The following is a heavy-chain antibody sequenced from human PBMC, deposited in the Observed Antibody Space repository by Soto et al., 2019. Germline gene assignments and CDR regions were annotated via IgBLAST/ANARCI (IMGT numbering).Heavy chain of an antibody. CDR1: GGTFSSYA. CDR3: ARGVAAAGTEGYYYYYYYMDV. Sequence: ASVKVSCKASGGTFSSYAINWVRQATGQGLEWMGWMNPNSGNTGYAQKFQGRVTMTRNTSISTAYMELSSLRSEDTAVYYCARGVAAAGTEGYYYYYYYMDVWGKGTTVTVSS. D-gene: IGHD6-13*01. CDR2: MNPNSGNT. J-gene: IGHJ6*03. V-gene: IGHV1-8*02.